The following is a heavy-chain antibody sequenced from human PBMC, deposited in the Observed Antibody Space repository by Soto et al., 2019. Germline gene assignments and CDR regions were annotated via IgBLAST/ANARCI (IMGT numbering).Heavy chain of an antibody. D-gene: IGHD5-12*01. J-gene: IGHJ6*02. Sequence: PGGSLRLSCAASGLTFSSYAMSWVRQAPGKGLEWVSAISGSGGSTYYADSVKGRFTISRDNSKNTLYLQMNSLRAEDTAVYYCAKAMSGYGGFYYYYYGMDVWGQGTTVTVSS. CDR1: GLTFSSYA. V-gene: IGHV3-23*01. CDR3: AKAMSGYGGFYYYYYGMDV. CDR2: ISGSGGST.